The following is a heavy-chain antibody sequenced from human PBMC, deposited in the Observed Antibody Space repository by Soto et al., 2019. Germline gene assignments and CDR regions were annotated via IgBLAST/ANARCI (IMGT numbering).Heavy chain of an antibody. CDR2: IIPIFGTA. J-gene: IGHJ3*02. V-gene: IGHV1-69*06. D-gene: IGHD3-10*01. Sequence: SVKVSCKASGGTFSSYAISWVRQAPGQGLEWMGGIIPIFGTANYAQKFQGRVTITADKSTSTAYMELSSLRSEDTAVYYCARGTXELWFGELLPFFGAFDIWGQGTMVTVSS. CDR3: ARGTXELWFGELLPFFGAFDI. CDR1: GGTFSSYA.